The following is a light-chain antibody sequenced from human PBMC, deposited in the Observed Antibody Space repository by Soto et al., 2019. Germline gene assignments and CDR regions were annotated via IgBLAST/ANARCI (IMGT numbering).Light chain of an antibody. J-gene: IGLJ1*01. CDR3: CSYAGTYSDV. CDR2: GVS. CDR1: SSDVGAYNF. Sequence: QSVLAQPRSVSGSPGPSVTISCTGTSSDVGAYNFVSWYQQHSGKAPKFMICGVSKRPSGVPDRCSGYKSGKTASLAIPGLHAEDAADYYGCSYAGTYSDVFGTRTKGTVL. V-gene: IGLV2-11*01.